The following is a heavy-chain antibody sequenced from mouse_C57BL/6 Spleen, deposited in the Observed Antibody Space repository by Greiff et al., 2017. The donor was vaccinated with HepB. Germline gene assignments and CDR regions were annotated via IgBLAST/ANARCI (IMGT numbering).Heavy chain of an antibody. CDR2: IRSKSNNYAT. CDR1: GFSFNTYA. CDR3: VRHEIYYDYFDY. J-gene: IGHJ2*01. Sequence: EVKVVESGGGLVQPKGSLKLSCAASGFSFNTYAMNWVRQAPGKGLEWVARIRSKSNNYATYYADSVKDRFTISRDDSESMLYLQMNNLKTEDTAMYYCVRHEIYYDYFDYWGQGTTLTVSS. V-gene: IGHV10-1*01. D-gene: IGHD2-4*01.